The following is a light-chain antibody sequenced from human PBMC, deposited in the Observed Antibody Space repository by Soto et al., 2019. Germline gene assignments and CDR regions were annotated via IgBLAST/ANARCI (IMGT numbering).Light chain of an antibody. CDR1: QNIFTN. J-gene: IGKJ2*01. Sequence: ETVMTQSPATLSVSPGERATLSCRASQNIFTNVAWYQQRPGQAPRLLIYRTSTRATGIPARFSGSGSGTEFTLTISNLQSEDSAVYFCQQFSDWPPYTFGQGTKLEI. CDR2: RTS. CDR3: QQFSDWPPYT. V-gene: IGKV3-15*01.